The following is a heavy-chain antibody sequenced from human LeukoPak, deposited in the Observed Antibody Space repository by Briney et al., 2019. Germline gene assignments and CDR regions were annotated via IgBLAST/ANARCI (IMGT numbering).Heavy chain of an antibody. CDR3: ARDKLKWAKSDAFDI. J-gene: IGHJ3*02. D-gene: IGHD2-15*01. CDR1: GFTFSDYS. CDR2: ISGGSSAI. V-gene: IGHV3-48*04. Sequence: GGSLRLSCAASGFTFSDYSMNWVRQAPGKGLEGGSYISGGSSAIYYADSVKGRFTISTDNAKNSLYLQMNSLRAEDTAVYYCARDKLKWAKSDAFDIWGQGTMVTVSS.